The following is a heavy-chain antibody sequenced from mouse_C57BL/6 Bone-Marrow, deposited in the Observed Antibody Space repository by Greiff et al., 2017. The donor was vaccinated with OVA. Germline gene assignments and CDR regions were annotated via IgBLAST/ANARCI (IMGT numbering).Heavy chain of an antibody. CDR2: IYPRSGNP. D-gene: IGHD6-1*01. CDR3: ARRAFGPWFAY. V-gene: IGHV1-81*01. CDR1: GYTFTSYG. Sequence: VQLKESGAELARPGASVKLSCKASGYTFTSYGISWVKQRTGQGLEWIGEIYPRSGNPYYNEKFKGKATLTADKSSSTAYMELRSLTSEDSAVYFCARRAFGPWFAYWGQGTLVTVSA. J-gene: IGHJ3*01.